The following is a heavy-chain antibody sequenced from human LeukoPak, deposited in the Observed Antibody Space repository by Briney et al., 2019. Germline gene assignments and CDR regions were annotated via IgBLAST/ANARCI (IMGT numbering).Heavy chain of an antibody. CDR2: INHSGST. V-gene: IGHV4-34*01. J-gene: IGHJ5*02. CDR3: ARGRYYDFWSGYGNWFDP. D-gene: IGHD3-3*01. CDR1: GGSFSGYY. Sequence: KPSETLSLSCAVYGGSFSGYYWSWIRQPPGKGLEWIGEINHSGSTNYNPSLKSRVTISVDTSKNQFSLKLSSVTAADTAVYYCARGRYYDFWSGYGNWFDPWGQGTLVTVSS.